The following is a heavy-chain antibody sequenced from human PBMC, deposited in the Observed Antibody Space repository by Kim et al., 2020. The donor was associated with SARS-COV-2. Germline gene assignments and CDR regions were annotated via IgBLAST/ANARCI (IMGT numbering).Heavy chain of an antibody. CDR2: ISAYNGNT. CDR3: ARDRRIYELRYFDLPPDAFDI. Sequence: ASVKVSCKASGYTFTSYGISWVRQAPGQGLEWMGWISAYNGNTNYAQKLQGRVTMTTDTSTSTAYMELRSLRSDDTAVYYCARDRRIYELRYFDLPPDAFDIWGQGTMVTVSS. J-gene: IGHJ3*02. CDR1: GYTFTSYG. V-gene: IGHV1-18*01. D-gene: IGHD3-9*01.